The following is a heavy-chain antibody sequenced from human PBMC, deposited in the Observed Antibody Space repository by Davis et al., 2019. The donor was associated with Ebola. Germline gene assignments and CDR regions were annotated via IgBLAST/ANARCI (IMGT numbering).Heavy chain of an antibody. CDR1: GDSVSSGG. J-gene: IGHJ4*02. CDR3: ARGWLRGYLDY. D-gene: IGHD3-3*01. CDR2: TYYSSKWYN. V-gene: IGHV6-1*01. Sequence: PSETLSLTCAISGDSVSSGGWNWIRQSPSRGLEWLGRTYYSSKWYNDYAASVKSRITINPDPSKNQFSLQLNSVTPEDTAVYYCARGWLRGYLDYWGQGTLVTVSS.